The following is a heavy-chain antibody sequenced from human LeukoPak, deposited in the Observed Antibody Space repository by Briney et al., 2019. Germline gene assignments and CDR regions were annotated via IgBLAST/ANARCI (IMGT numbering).Heavy chain of an antibody. CDR2: IRSKAYGGTT. D-gene: IGHD3-22*01. Sequence: GGSLRLSCTASGFTLGDYAMSWFRRAAGKGLEWVSFIRSKAYGGTTEYAASVKGRFTISRDDSKSIAYLQMNSLKTEDTAVYYCTNHYYDSSGYYYGRFDPWGRGTLVTVSS. CDR3: TNHYYDSSGYYYGRFDP. V-gene: IGHV3-49*03. J-gene: IGHJ5*02. CDR1: GFTLGDYA.